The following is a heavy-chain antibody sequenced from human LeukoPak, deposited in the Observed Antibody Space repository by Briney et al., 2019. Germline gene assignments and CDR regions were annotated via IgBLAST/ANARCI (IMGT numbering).Heavy chain of an antibody. CDR1: GFTFSSYW. J-gene: IGHJ4*02. D-gene: IGHD2-15*01. CDR3: ARAGGYCGRISCPYYFDY. V-gene: IGHV3-7*01. Sequence: GGSLRLSCAASGFTFSSYWMNWVRQAPGKGLEWVANIKPDGGETYYVDSVKGRFTISRDNAKSSLYLQMNSLRAEDTAVYYCARAGGYCGRISCPYYFDYWGQGSLVAVSS. CDR2: IKPDGGET.